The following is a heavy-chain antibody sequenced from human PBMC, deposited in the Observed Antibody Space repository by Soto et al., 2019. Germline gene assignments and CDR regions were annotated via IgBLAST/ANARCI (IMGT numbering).Heavy chain of an antibody. V-gene: IGHV1-2*04. CDR1: GYTFTGYY. Sequence: QVQLVQSGAEVKKPGASVKVSCKASGYTFTGYYMHWVRQAPGQGLEWMGWINPNSSGTNYAQKFQGWVTMTRHTSISTDYMEMSRLRSDDTAVYYCARGLYSSTRIYGMDVWGQGTTVTVSS. CDR2: INPNSSGT. D-gene: IGHD6-13*01. CDR3: ARGLYSSTRIYGMDV. J-gene: IGHJ6*02.